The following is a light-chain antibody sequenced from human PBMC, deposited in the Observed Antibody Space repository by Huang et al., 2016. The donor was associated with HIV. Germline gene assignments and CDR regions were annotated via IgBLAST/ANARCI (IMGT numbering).Light chain of an antibody. CDR2: EVS. CDR3: MQSTHLPWT. CDR1: QSLLHADGKTY. V-gene: IGKV2-29*02. Sequence: EIVMTQTPLSLSVTPGQSASISCRSSQSLLHADGKTYLSWYLQKPGRSPHLLVYEVSSPFSGVTDRFNGSGSGTNVTLKINRVAADDVGIYYCMQSTHLPWTFGHGTTVEIK. J-gene: IGKJ1*01.